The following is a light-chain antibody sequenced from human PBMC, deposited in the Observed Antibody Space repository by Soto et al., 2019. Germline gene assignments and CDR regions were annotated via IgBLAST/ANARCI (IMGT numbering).Light chain of an antibody. J-gene: IGKJ5*01. CDR2: DAS. CDR1: QDISNY. CDR3: QQYDTLIT. V-gene: IGKV1-33*01. Sequence: DIQMTQSPSSLSESVGDRVAITCQASQDISNYLNWYQQKPGNAPKLLIYDASNLETGVPSSLSGSASGTDFPFTISSLPPEDTATYYCQQYDTLITFGQGTRLEIK.